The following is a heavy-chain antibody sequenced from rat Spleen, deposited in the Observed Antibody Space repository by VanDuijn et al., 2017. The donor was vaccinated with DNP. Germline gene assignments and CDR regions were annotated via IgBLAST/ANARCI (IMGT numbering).Heavy chain of an antibody. Sequence: QVQLQQSGAELAKPGSSVKISCKASGHTFTSYYIGWIKQTTGQGLEYIGYINTGSGGTNANAKFKGKATLTVDISSSTAFMQLSSLTPDDSAVYYCARRRLPYWYFDFWGPGTMVTLSS. CDR2: INTGSGGT. CDR1: GHTFTSYY. CDR3: ARRRLPYWYFDF. D-gene: IGHD1-4*01. V-gene: IGHV1-43*01. J-gene: IGHJ1*01.